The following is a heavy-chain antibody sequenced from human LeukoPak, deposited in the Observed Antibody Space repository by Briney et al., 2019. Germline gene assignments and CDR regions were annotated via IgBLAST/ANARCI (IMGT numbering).Heavy chain of an antibody. J-gene: IGHJ5*02. CDR1: GGSISGSTSY. Sequence: SETLSLTCTVSGGSISGSTSYWGWIRQSPGKGLEWVGLLNYSGTTYYNPSFKSRVSISIDRSRTQFSLKLSSVTAADTAFYYCSRYDSDTGDFDPWGQGTLVTISS. CDR2: LNYSGTT. CDR3: SRYDSDTGDFDP. D-gene: IGHD3-10*01. V-gene: IGHV4-39*07.